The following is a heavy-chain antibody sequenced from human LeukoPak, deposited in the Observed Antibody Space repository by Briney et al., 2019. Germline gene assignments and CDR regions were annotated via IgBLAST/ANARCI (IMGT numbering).Heavy chain of an antibody. D-gene: IGHD6-13*01. J-gene: IGHJ6*02. Sequence: GASVKVSCKASGYTFTSYDSTRVRQAPGQGLEWMGVMYVNSGNTGYAQKFQGRVTMTRNTSISTTYMELSSLSSEDTAVYYCSRERADGYYYYYGMDVWGQGTTVTVSS. CDR2: MYVNSGNT. CDR3: SRERADGYYYYYGMDV. V-gene: IGHV1-8*01. CDR1: GYTFTSYD.